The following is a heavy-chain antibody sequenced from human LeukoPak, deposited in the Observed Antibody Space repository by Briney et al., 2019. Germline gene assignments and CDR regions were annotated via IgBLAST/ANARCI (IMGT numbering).Heavy chain of an antibody. CDR3: AKIWFGESDFDY. CDR1: GFTFSSYA. Sequence: GGSLRLSCAASGFTFSSYAMSWVRQAPAKGLEWGSAISGSGGSTYYADSVKGRFTISRDNSKNTLYLQMNSLRAEDTAVYYCAKIWFGESDFDYWGQGTLVTVSS. V-gene: IGHV3-23*01. D-gene: IGHD3-10*01. CDR2: ISGSGGST. J-gene: IGHJ4*02.